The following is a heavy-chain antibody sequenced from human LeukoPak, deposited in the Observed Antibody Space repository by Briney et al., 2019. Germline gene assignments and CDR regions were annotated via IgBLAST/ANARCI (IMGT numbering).Heavy chain of an antibody. D-gene: IGHD3-10*01. CDR2: IYYSGST. V-gene: IGHV4-39*01. CDR1: GGSISSSSYY. Sequence: PSETLSLTCTVSGGSISSSSYYWGWIRQPPGKGLEWIGSIYYSGSTYYNPSLKSRVTISVDTSKNQFSLKLSSVTAADTAVYYCARKGRDYNGSGSYYPPDYWGQGTLVTVSS. CDR3: ARKGRDYNGSGSYYPPDY. J-gene: IGHJ4*02.